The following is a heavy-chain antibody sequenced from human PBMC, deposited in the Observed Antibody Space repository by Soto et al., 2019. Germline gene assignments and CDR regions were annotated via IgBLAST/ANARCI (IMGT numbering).Heavy chain of an antibody. J-gene: IGHJ5*02. CDR1: GFIFRSTS. CDR2: IRGNGYST. CDR3: AKAFSGWYGES. D-gene: IGHD6-19*01. Sequence: GGSLRLSCAASGFIFRSTSMNWVRQAPGKGLEWVSCIRGNGYSTYDADSVKGRFTISRDNLKNTLYLQMNSLTVEDTAVYYCAKAFSGWYGESWGQGTLVTVSS. V-gene: IGHV3-23*01.